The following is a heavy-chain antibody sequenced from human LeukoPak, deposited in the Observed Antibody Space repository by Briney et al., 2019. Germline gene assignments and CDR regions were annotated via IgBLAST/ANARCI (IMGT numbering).Heavy chain of an antibody. D-gene: IGHD3-16*01. CDR2: TYSGSIA. Sequence: PGGSLRLSCAASEFTVSSNYMTWVRQAPAKGLEWVSFTYSGSIAYYADSVKGRFTISRDNSKNTLYLQMHSLRAEDTAVYYCARVGLGDAFDIWGQGTMVTVSS. V-gene: IGHV3-66*01. CDR1: EFTVSSNY. CDR3: ARVGLGDAFDI. J-gene: IGHJ3*02.